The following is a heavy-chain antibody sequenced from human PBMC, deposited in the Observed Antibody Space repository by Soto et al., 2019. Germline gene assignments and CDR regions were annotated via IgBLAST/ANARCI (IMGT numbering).Heavy chain of an antibody. V-gene: IGHV1-8*01. CDR1: GYTFTSYD. J-gene: IGHJ4*02. D-gene: IGHD3-22*01. Sequence: ASVKVSCKASGYTFTSYDLNWVRQATGQGLEWMGWMNPNSGNTVYAQKFQGRVTMTRNTSISTAYMELSSLRSEDTAVYYCARPYYYDSGGYYYGYGGQGTLVTVSS. CDR3: ARPYYYDSGGYYYGY. CDR2: MNPNSGNT.